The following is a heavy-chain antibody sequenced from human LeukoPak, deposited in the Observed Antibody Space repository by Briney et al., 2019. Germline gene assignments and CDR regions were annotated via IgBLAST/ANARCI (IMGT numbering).Heavy chain of an antibody. J-gene: IGHJ4*02. CDR2: ISWNSGGK. V-gene: IGHV3-9*01. CDR1: GFTFDDYA. CDR3: AKGKKMTVAGLFDY. D-gene: IGHD6-19*01. Sequence: AGGSLRLSCAASGFTFDDYAMHWVRQAPGKGLEWVSGISWNSGGKGYADSVKGRFTISRDNAKNSLYLQMNSLRADDTALYYCAKGKKMTVAGLFDYWGQGTLVTVSS.